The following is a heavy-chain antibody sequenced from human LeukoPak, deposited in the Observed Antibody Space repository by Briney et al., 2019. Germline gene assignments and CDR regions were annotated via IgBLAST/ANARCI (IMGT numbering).Heavy chain of an antibody. CDR1: GFTFSSYG. Sequence: GGPLRLSCAASGFTFSSYGMHWVRQAPGKGLEWVAFIRYDGSNKYYADSVKGRFTISRDNSKNTLYLQMNSLRAEDTAVYYCARTGYFNSAFDYWGQGTLVTVSS. D-gene: IGHD1-14*01. V-gene: IGHV3-30*02. CDR2: IRYDGSNK. CDR3: ARTGYFNSAFDY. J-gene: IGHJ4*02.